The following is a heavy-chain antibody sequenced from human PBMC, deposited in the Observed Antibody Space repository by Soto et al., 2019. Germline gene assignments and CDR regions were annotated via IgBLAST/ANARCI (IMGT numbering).Heavy chain of an antibody. D-gene: IGHD2-21*02. CDR3: ARDEISSRTYCGGDCYEPGY. CDR1: GYTFTSYG. CDR2: INPSGGST. Sequence: ASVKVSCKASGYTFTSYGISWVRQAPGQGLEWMGIINPSGGSTSYAQKFQGRVTMTRDTSTSTVYMELSSLRSEDTAVYYCARDEISSRTYCGGDCYEPGYWGQGTLVTVSS. J-gene: IGHJ4*02. V-gene: IGHV1-46*01.